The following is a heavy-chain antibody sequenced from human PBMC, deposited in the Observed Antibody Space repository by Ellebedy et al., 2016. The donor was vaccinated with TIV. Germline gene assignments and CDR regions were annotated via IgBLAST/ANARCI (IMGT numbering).Heavy chain of an antibody. CDR3: AHYNYGSFGGDWFDP. J-gene: IGHJ5*02. CDR1: GFSLSTSGVG. D-gene: IGHD5-18*01. CDR2: IYWDDDK. V-gene: IGHV2-5*02. Sequence: SGPTLVKPTQTLTLTCTFSGFSLSTSGVGVGWIRQPPGKALEWLALIYWDDDKRYSPSLKSRLTITKDNSKNQVVLTMTNMDPVDTATYYCAHYNYGSFGGDWFDPWGQGTLVTVSS.